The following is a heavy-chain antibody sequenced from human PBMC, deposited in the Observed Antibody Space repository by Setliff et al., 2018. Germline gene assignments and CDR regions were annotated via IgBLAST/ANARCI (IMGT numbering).Heavy chain of an antibody. Sequence: PSETLSLTCKVSGDSMNSGVYYWAWIRQPPGKGLEWIGRIYSGGTTYYNRSLNSRVTMSVDTSKNHFSLKLPSAGTGWPSPSYYFDYWGQGTQVTVSS. J-gene: IGHJ4*02. CDR3: FDY. V-gene: IGHV4-39*02. CDR1: GDSMNSGVYY. D-gene: IGHD6-19*01. CDR2: IYSGGTT.